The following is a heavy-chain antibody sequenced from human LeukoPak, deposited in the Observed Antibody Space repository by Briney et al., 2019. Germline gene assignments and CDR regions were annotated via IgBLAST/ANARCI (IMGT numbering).Heavy chain of an antibody. Sequence: SVKVSCKASGGTFSSYAISWVRQAPGQGLEWMGGIIPIFGTANYAQKFQGRVTITADESTSTAYMELSSLRSEDTAVYYCARGGQWLVHRAFDYWGQGTLVTVSS. D-gene: IGHD6-19*01. CDR2: IIPIFGTA. V-gene: IGHV1-69*01. CDR1: GGTFSSYA. J-gene: IGHJ4*02. CDR3: ARGGQWLVHRAFDY.